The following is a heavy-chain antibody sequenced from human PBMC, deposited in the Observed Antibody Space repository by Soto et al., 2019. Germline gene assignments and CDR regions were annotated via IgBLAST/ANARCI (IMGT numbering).Heavy chain of an antibody. CDR3: ARERVAFNWNYNTL. CDR2: IKEDGSEK. J-gene: IGHJ4*02. Sequence: EVQLVESGGGLVQPGGSLRLSCSASGFTFRNYWMSWVRQAPGKGLEWVANIKEDGSEKYYVDSVKGRFTISRDNAKNSLYLQMNSLRAEDTAMYYCARERVAFNWNYNTLWGQGTLVTVSS. V-gene: IGHV3-7*05. D-gene: IGHD1-7*01. CDR1: GFTFRNYW.